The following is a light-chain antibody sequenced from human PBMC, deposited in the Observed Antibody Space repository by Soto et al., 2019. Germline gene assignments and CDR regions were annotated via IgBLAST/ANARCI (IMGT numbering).Light chain of an antibody. Sequence: EFVLTQSPATLSLSPGERATLSCRASQSVSSYLAWYQQKPGQAPRLLIYDASNRATGIPARFSGSGSGTDFTLTISSLEPEDFAVYYCQQRSNWPTSGQGTKAEIK. J-gene: IGKJ1*01. CDR1: QSVSSY. CDR2: DAS. CDR3: QQRSNWPT. V-gene: IGKV3-11*01.